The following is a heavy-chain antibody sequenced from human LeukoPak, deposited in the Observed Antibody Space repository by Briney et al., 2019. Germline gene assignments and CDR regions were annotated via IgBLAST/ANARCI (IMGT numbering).Heavy chain of an antibody. Sequence: GGSLRLSCAASGFTFSSYAMHWVRQAPGKGLEWVAVISYDGSNKYYADSVKGRFTISRDNSKNTLYLQMNSLRAEDTAVYYCIVVPANSSDYWGQGTLSPSPQ. CDR3: IVVPANSSDY. CDR1: GFTFSSYA. J-gene: IGHJ4*02. V-gene: IGHV3-30-3*01. D-gene: IGHD2-2*01. CDR2: ISYDGSNK.